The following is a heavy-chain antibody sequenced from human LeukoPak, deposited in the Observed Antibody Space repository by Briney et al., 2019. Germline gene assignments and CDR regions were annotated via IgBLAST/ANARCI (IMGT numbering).Heavy chain of an antibody. CDR2: IYYSGST. J-gene: IGHJ4*02. D-gene: IGHD3-10*01. V-gene: IGHV4-31*03. CDR1: GGSISIGGYY. Sequence: SETLCLTCTVSGGSISIGGYYRSWIRQHPGKGLESIGYIYYSGSTYYNPSLKSRVTISVDTSKNQFSLKLSSVTAADTAVYYCARDYYGPGSYFEYWGQGTLVTGSS. CDR3: ARDYYGPGSYFEY.